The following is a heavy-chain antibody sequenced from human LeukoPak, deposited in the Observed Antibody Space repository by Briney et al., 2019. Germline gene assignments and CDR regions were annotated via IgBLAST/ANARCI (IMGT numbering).Heavy chain of an antibody. CDR3: ARANYYGSGKKDLDY. D-gene: IGHD3-10*01. CDR2: MNPNSGKT. J-gene: IGHJ4*02. V-gene: IGHV1-8*01. Sequence: ASVKVSCKASGYTFTTYDINWVRQATGQGLEWMGWMNPNSGKTGYAQKFQGRVTMTRNTSMSTAYMELNSLRSEDTAVHYCARANYYGSGKKDLDYWGQGTLVTVSS. CDR1: GYTFTTYD.